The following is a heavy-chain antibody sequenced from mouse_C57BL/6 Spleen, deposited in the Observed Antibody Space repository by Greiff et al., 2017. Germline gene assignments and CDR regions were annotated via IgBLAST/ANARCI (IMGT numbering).Heavy chain of an antibody. Sequence: QVQLQQPGAELVRPGSSVKLSCKASGYTFTSYWMDWVKQRPGQGLEWIGNIYPSDSETHYNQKFKDKATLTVDKSSSTAYMQLSSLTSEDSAVYYCARGSSLWYFDVWVTGTTVTVSS. J-gene: IGHJ1*03. V-gene: IGHV1-61*01. CDR3: ARGSSLWYFDV. CDR2: IYPSDSET. CDR1: GYTFTSYW.